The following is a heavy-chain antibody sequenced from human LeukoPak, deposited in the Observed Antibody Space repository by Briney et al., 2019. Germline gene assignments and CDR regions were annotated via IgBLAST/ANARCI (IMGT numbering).Heavy chain of an antibody. CDR3: ARGPFDGSGSYYKPRNFDH. CDR1: GGSFSGYY. CDR2: INHSGST. D-gene: IGHD3-10*01. V-gene: IGHV4-34*01. Sequence: SETLSLTCAVYGGSFSGYYWSWIRQPPGKGLEWIGEINHSGSTNYNPSLKSRVTISVDTSKNQFSLKLSSVTAADTAVYYCARGPFDGSGSYYKPRNFDHWGQGTLVTVSS. J-gene: IGHJ4*02.